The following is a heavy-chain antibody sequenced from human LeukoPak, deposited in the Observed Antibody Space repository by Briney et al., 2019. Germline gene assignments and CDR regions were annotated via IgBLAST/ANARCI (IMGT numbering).Heavy chain of an antibody. D-gene: IGHD2-2*01. CDR2: IKQDESKT. CDR3: AREASLYCSGNDCYWAFDR. CDR1: GFTFSSYS. J-gene: IGHJ5*02. Sequence: GGSLRLSCAASGFTFSSYSMNWVRQAPGKGLEWVANIKQDESKTYYVDSVKGRFTISRDNAKNSLYLQINSLRAEDTAMYYCAREASLYCSGNDCYWAFDRWGQGTLVTVSS. V-gene: IGHV3-7*01.